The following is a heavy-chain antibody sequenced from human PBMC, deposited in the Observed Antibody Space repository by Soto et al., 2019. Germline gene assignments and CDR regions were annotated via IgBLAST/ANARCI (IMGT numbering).Heavy chain of an antibody. D-gene: IGHD5-12*01. CDR1: GFTFDDYA. CDR3: AQALPAWDIVATRFYYYYGMDV. CDR2: ISWNSGSI. J-gene: IGHJ6*02. V-gene: IGHV3-9*01. Sequence: EVQLVESGGGLVQPGRSLRLSCAASGFTFDDYAMHWVRQAPGKGLEWVSGISWNSGSIGYADSVKGRFTISRDNAKNSLYLQMNSLRAEDTALYYCAQALPAWDIVATRFYYYYGMDVWGQGTTVTVSS.